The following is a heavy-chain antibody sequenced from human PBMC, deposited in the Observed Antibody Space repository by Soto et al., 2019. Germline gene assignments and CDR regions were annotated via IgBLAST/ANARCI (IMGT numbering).Heavy chain of an antibody. D-gene: IGHD6-6*01. CDR2: IYYSGST. J-gene: IGHJ4*02. Sequence: PSETLSLTCTVSGGSISSYFWSWIRQPPGKGLEWIGYIYYSGSTNYNPSPKSRVTISLDTSNNQLSLKMTSVTAADTAMYYCAGGIAARPLGYSGQGTLVTVSS. CDR3: AGGIAARPLGY. V-gene: IGHV4-59*01. CDR1: GGSISSYF.